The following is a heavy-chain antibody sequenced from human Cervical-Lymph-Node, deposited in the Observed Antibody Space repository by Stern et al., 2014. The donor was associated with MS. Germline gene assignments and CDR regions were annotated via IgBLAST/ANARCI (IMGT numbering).Heavy chain of an antibody. D-gene: IGHD5-12*01. CDR1: GVSVSSNY. CDR3: ARDQSGNDPMTGGFDV. V-gene: IGHV3-53*01. CDR2: ICTGGST. J-gene: IGHJ6*02. Sequence: EVQLVESGGGLIQPGGSLRLSCAASGVSVSSNYMSWVRQAPGKGLEWVAVICTGGSTYYADSVRGRFTISRDTSKNTLNLQMNSLRVEDTAVYYCARDQSGNDPMTGGFDVWGQGTTVAVSS.